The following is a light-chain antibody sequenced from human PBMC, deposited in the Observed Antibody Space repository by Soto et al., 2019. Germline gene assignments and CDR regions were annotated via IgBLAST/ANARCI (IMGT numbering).Light chain of an antibody. J-gene: IGLJ3*02. Sequence: QSVLTHPASVSGSPGQSITISCTGTSSDVGGYDYVSWYQQHPGKAPKLMIFEVSNRPSGVSYRFSGSKSGDTASLTISGLQAEDEADYFCSSYTSGDTLVFGGGTKLTVL. V-gene: IGLV2-14*01. CDR2: EVS. CDR1: SSDVGGYDY. CDR3: SSYTSGDTLV.